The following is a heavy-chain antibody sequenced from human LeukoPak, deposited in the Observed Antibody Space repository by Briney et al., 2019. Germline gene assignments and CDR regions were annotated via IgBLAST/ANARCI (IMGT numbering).Heavy chain of an antibody. CDR3: AKAFRITIFRVVTRDAFDI. D-gene: IGHD3-3*01. J-gene: IGHJ3*02. CDR2: ISGSGGST. Sequence: PGGSLRLSCAASGFTFSSYAMSWVRQAPGKGLEWVSAISGSGGSTYYADSVKGRFTISRDNSKNTLYLQMNSLRAEDTAVYYCAKAFRITIFRVVTRDAFDIWGQGTMVTVSS. CDR1: GFTFSSYA. V-gene: IGHV3-23*01.